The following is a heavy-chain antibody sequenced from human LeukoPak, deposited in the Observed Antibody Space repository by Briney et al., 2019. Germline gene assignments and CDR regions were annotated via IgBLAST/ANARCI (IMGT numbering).Heavy chain of an antibody. J-gene: IGHJ4*02. D-gene: IGHD3-10*01. Sequence: GGSLRLSCAASGFTFNTYGMNWVRQAPGRGLEWVSAISGSGGSTYYADSVKGRFTISRDNSKNTLYLQMHSLRAEDTAVYYCAGRGSGSYFDYWGQGTLVTVSS. CDR2: ISGSGGST. V-gene: IGHV3-23*01. CDR3: AGRGSGSYFDY. CDR1: GFTFNTYG.